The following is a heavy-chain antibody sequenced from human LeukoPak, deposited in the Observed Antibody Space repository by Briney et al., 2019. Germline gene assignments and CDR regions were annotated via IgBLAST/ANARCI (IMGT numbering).Heavy chain of an antibody. V-gene: IGHV1-69*13. CDR2: IIPIFGTA. D-gene: IGHD1-26*01. CDR1: GGTFSSYA. J-gene: IGHJ4*02. Sequence: ASVKVSCKASGGTFSSYAISWVRQAPGQGLEWMGGIIPIFGTANYAQKFQGRVTITADESTSTAYMEPSSLRSEDTAVYYCARRWGDYFDYWGQGTLVTVSS. CDR3: ARRWGDYFDY.